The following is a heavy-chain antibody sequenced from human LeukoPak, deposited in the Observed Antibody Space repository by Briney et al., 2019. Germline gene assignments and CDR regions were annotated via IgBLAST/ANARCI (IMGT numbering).Heavy chain of an antibody. CDR2: IIPIFGTA. Sequence: SVKVSCKASGGTFSSYAISWVRQAPGQGLEWMGAIIPIFGTANYAQKFQGRVTITTDESTSTAYMELSSLRSEDTAVYYCARARSPSSGYLLRDHNWFDPWGQGTLVTVSS. CDR3: ARARSPSSGYLLRDHNWFDP. D-gene: IGHD3-22*01. J-gene: IGHJ5*02. V-gene: IGHV1-69*05. CDR1: GGTFSSYA.